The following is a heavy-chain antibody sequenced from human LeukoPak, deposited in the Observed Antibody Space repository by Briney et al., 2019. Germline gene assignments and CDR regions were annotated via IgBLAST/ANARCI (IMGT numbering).Heavy chain of an antibody. CDR2: ISGGGGST. J-gene: IGHJ4*02. D-gene: IGHD1-26*01. CDR3: AKGGKWDVTPFDY. V-gene: IGHV3-23*01. Sequence: ISGGGGSTYCADSVKGRFTISRDNSKNTLYLQVNSLRAEDTAVYYCAKGGKWDVTPFDYWGQGTLVTVSS.